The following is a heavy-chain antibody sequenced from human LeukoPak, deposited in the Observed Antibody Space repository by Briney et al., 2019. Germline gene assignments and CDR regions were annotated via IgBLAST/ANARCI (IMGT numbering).Heavy chain of an antibody. D-gene: IGHD3-22*01. J-gene: IGHJ2*01. V-gene: IGHV4-61*02. Sequence: SQTLSLTCTVSGGSISSGSYYWSWIRQPAGKGLEWIGRIYTSGSTNYNPSLKSRVTISVDTSKNQFSLKLSSVTAVDTAVYYCARGGRGVQYYYDSTGHFDLWGRGTLVTVSS. CDR2: IYTSGST. CDR1: GGSISSGSYY. CDR3: ARGGRGVQYYYDSTGHFDL.